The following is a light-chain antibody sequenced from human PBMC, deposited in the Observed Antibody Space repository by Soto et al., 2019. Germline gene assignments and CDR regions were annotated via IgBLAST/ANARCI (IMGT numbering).Light chain of an antibody. CDR1: SSDIGTYNY. J-gene: IGLJ1*01. CDR3: CSYAGSSTYV. Sequence: QSALTQPASVSGSPGQSITISCTGTSSDIGTYNYVSWYQQHPGKAPKLMLYEVSNRPSGVSNRFFGSKSGNTASLTISGLQAEDEADYYCCSYAGSSTYVFGTGTKVTVL. V-gene: IGLV2-23*02. CDR2: EVS.